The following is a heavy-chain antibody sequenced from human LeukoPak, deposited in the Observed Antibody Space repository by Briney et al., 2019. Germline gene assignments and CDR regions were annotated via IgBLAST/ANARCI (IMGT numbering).Heavy chain of an antibody. CDR3: ARDFFGQWLVQNLNWFDP. Sequence: ASLKVSCRASGYTFTGYYMHWVRQAPGQGLEWMGWINPNSGGTNYAQKFQGRVTMTRDTSISTAYMELSRLRSDDTAVYYCARDFFGQWLVQNLNWFDPWGQGTLVTVSS. J-gene: IGHJ5*02. D-gene: IGHD6-19*01. V-gene: IGHV1-2*02. CDR1: GYTFTGYY. CDR2: INPNSGGT.